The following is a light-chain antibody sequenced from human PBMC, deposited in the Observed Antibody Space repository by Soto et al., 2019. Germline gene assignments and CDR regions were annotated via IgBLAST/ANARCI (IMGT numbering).Light chain of an antibody. Sequence: EIVLTQSPGTLSLSPGETATLSCRASERLSSVYLAWYQQRPGQPPRLLIYGASNSATGIPDRFSGSGSGTDFTLIINRLEPEDVAIYYCQQYGGSPRITFGQGTRLEIK. CDR3: QQYGGSPRIT. J-gene: IGKJ5*01. V-gene: IGKV3-20*01. CDR2: GAS. CDR1: ERLSSVY.